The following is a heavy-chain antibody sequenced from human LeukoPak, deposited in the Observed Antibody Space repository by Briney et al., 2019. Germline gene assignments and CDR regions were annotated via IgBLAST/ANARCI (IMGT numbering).Heavy chain of an antibody. D-gene: IGHD3-10*01. CDR3: ARASGSGIKGNYYYMDV. CDR1: GFAFDDYG. Sequence: GGSLRLSCAASGFAFDDYGMSWVRQAPGKGLEWVSGINWNGGSTGYADSVKGRFTIFRDNAKNSLYLQMNSLRAEDTALYHCARASGSGIKGNYYYMDVWGKGTTVTISS. CDR2: INWNGGST. J-gene: IGHJ6*03. V-gene: IGHV3-20*01.